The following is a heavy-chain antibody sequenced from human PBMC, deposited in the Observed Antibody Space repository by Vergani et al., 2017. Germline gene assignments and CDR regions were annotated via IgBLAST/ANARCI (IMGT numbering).Heavy chain of an antibody. D-gene: IGHD3-10*01. CDR2: ISSNGGST. J-gene: IGHJ4*02. Sequence: EVQLVESGGGLVQPGGSLRLSCAASGFTFSSYAMHWVCQAPGKGLEYVSAISSNGGSTYYANSVKGRFTISRDNSKNTLYLQMGSLRAEDMAVYYCARVSRGLFDYWGQGTLVTVSS. V-gene: IGHV3-64*01. CDR1: GFTFSSYA. CDR3: ARVSRGLFDY.